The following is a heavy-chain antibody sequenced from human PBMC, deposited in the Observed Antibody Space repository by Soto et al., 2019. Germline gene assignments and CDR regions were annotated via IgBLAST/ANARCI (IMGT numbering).Heavy chain of an antibody. V-gene: IGHV3-48*01. D-gene: IGHD6-19*01. J-gene: IGHJ5*02. CDR3: ASSSGWYTSWFDP. CDR1: GFTFSSYS. Sequence: EVQLVESGGGLVQPGGSLRLSCAASGFTFSSYSMNWVRQAPGKGLEWVSYISSSSSTIYYADSVKGRFTISRDNAKNSLYLQMNSLRAEVTAVYYCASSSGWYTSWFDPWGQGTLVTVSS. CDR2: ISSSSSTI.